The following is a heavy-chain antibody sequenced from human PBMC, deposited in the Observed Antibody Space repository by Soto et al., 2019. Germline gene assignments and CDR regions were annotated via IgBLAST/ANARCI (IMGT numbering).Heavy chain of an antibody. Sequence: ASVKVSCKASGYTFTSNDINWVRQATGQGLEWMGWMNPNSGNTGYAQKFQGRVTMTRNTSISTAYMELSSLRSEDTAVYFCARLRVAVAGYIDYWGQGTLVTVSS. CDR1: GYTFTSND. CDR3: ARLRVAVAGYIDY. CDR2: MNPNSGNT. D-gene: IGHD6-19*01. V-gene: IGHV1-8*01. J-gene: IGHJ4*02.